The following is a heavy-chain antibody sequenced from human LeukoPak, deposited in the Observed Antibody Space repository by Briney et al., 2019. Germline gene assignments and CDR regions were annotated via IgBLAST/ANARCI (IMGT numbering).Heavy chain of an antibody. CDR2: ISGSGGGT. J-gene: IGHJ4*02. V-gene: IGHV3-23*01. CDR1: GFTFSSYA. CDR3: AKAVTYYYDSSGYQRGFHFDY. Sequence: GGSLRLSCAASGFTFSSYAMSWVRQAPGKGLEWVSAISGSGGGTYYADSVKGRFTISRDNSENTLYLQMNSLRAEDTAVYYCAKAVTYYYDSSGYQRGFHFDYWGQGTLVTVSS. D-gene: IGHD3-22*01.